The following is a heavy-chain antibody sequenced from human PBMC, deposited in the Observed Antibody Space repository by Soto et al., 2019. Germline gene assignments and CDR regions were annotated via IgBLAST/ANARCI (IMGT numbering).Heavy chain of an antibody. Sequence: GGSLRLSCAASGFTFSSYWMHWVRQAPGKGLVWVSRINSDGSSTSYADSVKGRFTISRDNAKNTLYLQMNSLRAEYTAVYYCAREEAVHDAFDIWGQGTMVTVSS. CDR1: GFTFSSYW. CDR2: INSDGSST. CDR3: AREEAVHDAFDI. V-gene: IGHV3-74*01. J-gene: IGHJ3*02. D-gene: IGHD6-19*01.